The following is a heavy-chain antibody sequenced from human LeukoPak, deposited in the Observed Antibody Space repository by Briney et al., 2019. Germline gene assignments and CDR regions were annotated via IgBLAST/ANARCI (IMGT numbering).Heavy chain of an antibody. D-gene: IGHD2-8*02. CDR1: GFTFSTYD. J-gene: IGHJ4*02. Sequence: PGGSLRLSCAASGFTFSTYDVSWVRQAPGKGLEWVSVMRGNGGDTYYADSVKGRFTLSRDDSKNTLDLQMNSLRVEDTAVYYCAKGHWCDNWGQGTLVTVSS. V-gene: IGHV3-23*01. CDR3: AKGHWCDN. CDR2: MRGNGGDT.